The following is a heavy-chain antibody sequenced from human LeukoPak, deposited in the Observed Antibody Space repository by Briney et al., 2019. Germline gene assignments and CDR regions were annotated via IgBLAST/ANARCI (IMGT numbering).Heavy chain of an antibody. D-gene: IGHD3-10*02. J-gene: IGHJ6*04. CDR2: ISAGGGST. CDR1: GFTFTSYA. Sequence: GGSLRLSCAASGFTFTSYALSWVRQAPGKGLEWVSAISAGGGSTYDADSVKGRFTISSDNSKNSLYLQMNSLRAEDTAVYYCAELGITMIGGVWGKGTTVTISS. V-gene: IGHV3-23*01. CDR3: AELGITMIGGV.